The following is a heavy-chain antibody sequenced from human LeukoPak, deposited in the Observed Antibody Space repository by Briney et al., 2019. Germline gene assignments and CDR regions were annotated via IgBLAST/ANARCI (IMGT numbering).Heavy chain of an antibody. CDR3: ARDSGGTYRFFDY. Sequence: GGSLRLSCAASGLTFSNYAMSWVRQAPGKGLEWVSGISDSGGSTYYADSVKGRFIISRDNSKNTLYLQMNSLRAEDTAVYYCARDSGGTYRFFDYWGQGTLVTVSS. CDR2: ISDSGGST. D-gene: IGHD3-10*01. J-gene: IGHJ4*02. V-gene: IGHV3-23*01. CDR1: GLTFSNYA.